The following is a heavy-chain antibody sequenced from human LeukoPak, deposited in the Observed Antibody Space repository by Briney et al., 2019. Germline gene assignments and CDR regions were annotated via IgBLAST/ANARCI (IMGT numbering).Heavy chain of an antibody. CDR3: AKVYHYYYDSSGYLAY. J-gene: IGHJ4*02. Sequence: PGGSLRLSCAASGFTFSSYAISWVRQAPGKGLEWVSAISGSGGSTYYADSVKGRFTISRDNSKNTLYLQMNSLRAEDTAVYYCAKVYHYYYDSSGYLAYWGQGTLVTVSS. D-gene: IGHD3-22*01. V-gene: IGHV3-23*01. CDR1: GFTFSSYA. CDR2: ISGSGGST.